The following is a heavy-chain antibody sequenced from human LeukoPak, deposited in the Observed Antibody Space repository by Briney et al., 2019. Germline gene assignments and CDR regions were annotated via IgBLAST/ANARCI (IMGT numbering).Heavy chain of an antibody. CDR2: ISTSGST. J-gene: IGHJ6*03. CDR1: GGSISSYY. V-gene: IGHV4-4*07. CDR3: ARQSSGATGYYYYYYMDV. Sequence: SETLSLTCTVSGGSISSYYWSWIRQAAGKGLESIGHISTSGSTNYKPSLKSRVTMSVETSKNQFSLKLSSVAAADTAVYYCARQSSGATGYYYYYYMDVWGKGTTVTVSS. D-gene: IGHD1-26*01.